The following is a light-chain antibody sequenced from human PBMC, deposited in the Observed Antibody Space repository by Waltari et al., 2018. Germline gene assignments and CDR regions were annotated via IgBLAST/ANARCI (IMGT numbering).Light chain of an antibody. CDR2: DVS. CDR1: SRDVGGYTC. CDR3: NSYAGSNSVL. J-gene: IGLJ2*01. Sequence: QSALTPPPHASGSPGQSVPISCTGTSRDVGGYTCAPWYQQHPGKAPKLMVSDVSKRPSGVPDRFYGSKSGNTAYLTVSGLQAEDEADYYCNSYAGSNSVLFGAGTKLTVL. V-gene: IGLV2-8*01.